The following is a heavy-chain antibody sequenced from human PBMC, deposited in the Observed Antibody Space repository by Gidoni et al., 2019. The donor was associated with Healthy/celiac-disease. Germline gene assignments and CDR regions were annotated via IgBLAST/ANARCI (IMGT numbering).Heavy chain of an antibody. J-gene: IGHJ6*02. Sequence: EVQLVASGGGLVQPGGSLRLSCAASGFTVSSNYMSWVRQAPGKGLEWVSVIYSGGSTYYADSVKGRFTISRDNSKNTLYLQMNSLSAEDTAVYYCARDARGYCSSTSCYKAYYYGMDVWGQGTTVTVSS. V-gene: IGHV3-66*01. D-gene: IGHD2-2*02. CDR1: GFTVSSNY. CDR3: ARDARGYCSSTSCYKAYYYGMDV. CDR2: IYSGGST.